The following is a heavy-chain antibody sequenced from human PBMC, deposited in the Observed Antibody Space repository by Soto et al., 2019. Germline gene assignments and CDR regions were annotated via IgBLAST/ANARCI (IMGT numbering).Heavy chain of an antibody. CDR1: RSPINDHF. D-gene: IGHD2-15*01. J-gene: IGHJ4*02. CDR3: ARINGGSPHF. V-gene: IGHV4-4*07. CDR2: IYISGTT. Sequence: SETMSLTFTICRSPINDHFGSWIRQPAGKGLEFIGHIYISGTTTYNPSLKSRVTLSIDPPKSQLSLKLSSVTAADTAVYFCARINGGSPHFWGQGTLVTVS.